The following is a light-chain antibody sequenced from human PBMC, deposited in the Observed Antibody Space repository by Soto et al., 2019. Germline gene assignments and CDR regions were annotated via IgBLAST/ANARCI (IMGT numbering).Light chain of an antibody. J-gene: IGKJ1*01. Sequence: EIVLTQSPGTLSLSPGERATLSCRASQSVSNNFLAWYQQKPGQAPRLLVFDASKRPTGIPDRFIGSGSGTDFTLTFSRLETEDFGVYYCQQYGTSPPRTFGQGTKVEIK. V-gene: IGKV3-20*01. CDR1: QSVSNNF. CDR2: DAS. CDR3: QQYGTSPPRT.